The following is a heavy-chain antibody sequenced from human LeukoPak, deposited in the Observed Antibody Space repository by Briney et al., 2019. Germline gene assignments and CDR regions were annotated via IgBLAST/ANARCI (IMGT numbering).Heavy chain of an antibody. CDR2: IRYDGSNK. J-gene: IGHJ5*02. V-gene: IGHV3-30*02. Sequence: GGSLRLSCAASGFTFSSYGMHRVRQAPGKGLEWVAFIRYDGSNKYYADSVKGRFTISRDNSKNTLYLQMNSLRAEDTAVYYCAKDNAESSIAAANWFDPWGQGTLVTVSS. D-gene: IGHD6-13*01. CDR1: GFTFSSYG. CDR3: AKDNAESSIAAANWFDP.